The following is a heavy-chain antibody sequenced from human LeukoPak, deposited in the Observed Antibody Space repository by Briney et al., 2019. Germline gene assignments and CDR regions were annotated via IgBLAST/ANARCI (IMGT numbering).Heavy chain of an antibody. CDR2: IYHRGST. Sequence: PSQTLSLTCAVSGGSISSGGYSWSWIRQPPGKGLEWIGYIYHRGSTYYNPSLKSRVTISVDRSKNQFSLKLSSVTAADTAVYYCARSYGYSYGLGAFDIWGQGTMVTVSS. J-gene: IGHJ3*02. CDR3: ARSYGYSYGLGAFDI. CDR1: GGSISSGGYS. V-gene: IGHV4-30-2*01. D-gene: IGHD5-18*01.